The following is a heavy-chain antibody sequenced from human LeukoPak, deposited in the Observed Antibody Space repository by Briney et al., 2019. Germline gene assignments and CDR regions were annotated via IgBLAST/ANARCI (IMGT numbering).Heavy chain of an antibody. CDR3: ARECRNYDSSVYFGFDY. J-gene: IGHJ4*02. D-gene: IGHD3-22*01. CDR1: GFTVSSNC. CDR2: IYSGSNT. V-gene: IGHV3-53*01. Sequence: PGGSLRLSCAASGFTVSSNCMSWVRQAPGKGLEWVSVIYSGSNTYYADSVKGRFTISRDNSKNTLYLQMNSLRAEDTAVYYCARECRNYDSSVYFGFDYWGQGTLVTVSS.